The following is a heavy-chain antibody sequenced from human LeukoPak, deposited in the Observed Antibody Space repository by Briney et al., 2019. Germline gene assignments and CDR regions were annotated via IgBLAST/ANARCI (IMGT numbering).Heavy chain of an antibody. CDR3: TRGGAGYPFDY. D-gene: IGHD1-26*01. Sequence: GGSLRLSCAVSGLIVSSNYMSCVRQAPGKGLEWVSTIYSDGYTYYAGSVKGRFTISRDNSKKTLYLQMNSLRAEDTAVYYCTRGGAGYPFDYWGQGTLVTVSS. V-gene: IGHV3-53*01. CDR2: IYSDGYT. J-gene: IGHJ4*02. CDR1: GLIVSSNY.